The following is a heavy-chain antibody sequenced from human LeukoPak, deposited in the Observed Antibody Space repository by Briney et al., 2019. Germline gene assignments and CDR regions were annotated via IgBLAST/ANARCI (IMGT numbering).Heavy chain of an antibody. CDR2: IFLGDSDT. CDR3: ARRGQILTGYPYGMDV. Sequence: GESLKISCRGSGYSFSSYWIGWVRQMPGKGLEWMGIIFLGDSDTRYNPSFQGQVTISADKSISTAYLQWSSLKASDTAMYYCARRGQILTGYPYGMDVWGQGTTVTVSS. CDR1: GYSFSSYW. J-gene: IGHJ6*02. V-gene: IGHV5-51*01. D-gene: IGHD3-9*01.